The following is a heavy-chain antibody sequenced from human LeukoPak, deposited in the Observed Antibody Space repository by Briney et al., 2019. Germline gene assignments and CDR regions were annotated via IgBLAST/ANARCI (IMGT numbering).Heavy chain of an antibody. CDR2: ISSSSSYI. V-gene: IGHV3-21*01. CDR3: ARDSDVLTTYYYGSGSSLFDY. CDR1: GFTFSSYS. Sequence: GGSLRLSCAASGFTFSSYSMNWVRQAPGKGLEWVSSISSSSSYIYYADSVKGRFTISRDNAKNSLYLQMNSLRAEDTAVYYCARDSDVLTTYYYGSGSSLFDYWGQGTLVTVSS. J-gene: IGHJ4*02. D-gene: IGHD3-10*01.